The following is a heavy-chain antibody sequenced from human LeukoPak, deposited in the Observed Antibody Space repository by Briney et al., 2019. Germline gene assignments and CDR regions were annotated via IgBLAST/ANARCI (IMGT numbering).Heavy chain of an antibody. Sequence: GGSLRLSCAASGFTFDDYGMSWVRQAPGKGLEWVSGINWNGGSTGYADSVKGRFTISRDNAKNSLYLQMNSLRAEDTALYYCARGLGGEIVVVSAFDYWGQGTLVTVSS. D-gene: IGHD3-22*01. CDR1: GFTFDDYG. V-gene: IGHV3-20*04. CDR3: ARGLGGEIVVVSAFDY. CDR2: INWNGGST. J-gene: IGHJ4*02.